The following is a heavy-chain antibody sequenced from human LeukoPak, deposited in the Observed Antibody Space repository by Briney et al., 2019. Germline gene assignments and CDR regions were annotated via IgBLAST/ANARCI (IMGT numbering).Heavy chain of an antibody. CDR1: GFTFSSYG. D-gene: IGHD6-13*01. CDR2: IRDDGSNK. J-gene: IGHJ4*02. Sequence: GGSLRLSCAASGFTFSSYGMPWVRQAPGKGLEWVAFIRDDGSNKLYADSVKGRFTISRDNSKNTLYLQMNSLRAEDTAVYYCAKTYSSSWYFDCWGQGTLVTVSS. CDR3: AKTYSSSWYFDC. V-gene: IGHV3-30*02.